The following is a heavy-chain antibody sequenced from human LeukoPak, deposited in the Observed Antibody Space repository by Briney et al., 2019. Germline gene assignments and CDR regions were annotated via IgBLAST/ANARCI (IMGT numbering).Heavy chain of an antibody. V-gene: IGHV1-18*01. CDR1: GYTFTIYG. J-gene: IGHJ4*02. CDR3: ARVPRGGYEQSDYFDY. Sequence: ASVTVSCTASGYTFTIYGISWVRQAPGQGGEWMGWIGAYNGNTNYAQKLQGRVTMTTDTSTSTAYMELRSLRSDDTAVYYCARVPRGGYEQSDYFDYWGQGTLVTVSS. D-gene: IGHD5-12*01. CDR2: IGAYNGNT.